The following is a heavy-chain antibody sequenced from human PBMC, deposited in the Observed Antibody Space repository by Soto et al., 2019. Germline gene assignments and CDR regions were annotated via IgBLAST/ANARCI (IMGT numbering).Heavy chain of an antibody. CDR3: ARALDCTGNSCYSKDFDY. J-gene: IGHJ4*02. V-gene: IGHV4-34*01. D-gene: IGHD2-15*01. CDR2: INHSGST. CDR1: GGSFSGYY. Sequence: SETLSLTCAVYGGSFSGYYWTWIRQPPEKGLEWIGEINHSGSTNYNPSLKSRVTISVDTSKDQFSLKVSSVTAADTAVYYCARALDCTGNSCYSKDFDYWGQGSLVTVSS.